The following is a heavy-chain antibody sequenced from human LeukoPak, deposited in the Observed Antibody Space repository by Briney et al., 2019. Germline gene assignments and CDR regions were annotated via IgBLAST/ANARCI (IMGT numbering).Heavy chain of an antibody. Sequence: GGSLRLSCAASGFIASNKYMSWVRQAPGKGLEWVSTIRSDGTTDYADSVKGRFTISRDDSKNTVYLQMDSLRVEDTAVYSCARRRGGYGEGELDYWGQGTLDTVSS. J-gene: IGHJ4*02. V-gene: IGHV3-66*04. CDR1: GFIASNKY. CDR3: ARRRGGYGEGELDY. CDR2: IRSDGTT. D-gene: IGHD4-17*01.